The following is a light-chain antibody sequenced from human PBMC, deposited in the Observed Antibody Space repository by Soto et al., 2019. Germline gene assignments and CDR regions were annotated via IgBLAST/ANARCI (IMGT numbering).Light chain of an antibody. CDR2: DAS. J-gene: IGKJ1*01. CDR3: HQSGSSTAT. V-gene: IGKV3-11*01. CDR1: QSVSSY. Sequence: EFVLTQSPGTLSLSQGERATLSCRASQSVSSYLAWYQQKTGQDPRLIIYDASNRATGIPARFSGIVSGTDFNLTISRLETEDFAVYDGHQSGSSTATFGQVTKVDIK.